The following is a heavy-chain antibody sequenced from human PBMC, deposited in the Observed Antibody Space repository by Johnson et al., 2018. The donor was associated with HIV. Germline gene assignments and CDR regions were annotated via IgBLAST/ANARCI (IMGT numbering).Heavy chain of an antibody. CDR2: INWNGGST. Sequence: MLLVESGRGVVRPGGSLRLSCAASGFTFDEYGMSWVRQVPGKGLEWVSGINWNGGSTGYADSVKGRFTISRDNAKNSLHLQMNSLRAEDTALYYCAIVIGYDSSGKAFDIWGRGTMVTVSS. V-gene: IGHV3-20*04. CDR1: GFTFDEYG. CDR3: AIVIGYDSSGKAFDI. J-gene: IGHJ3*02. D-gene: IGHD3-22*01.